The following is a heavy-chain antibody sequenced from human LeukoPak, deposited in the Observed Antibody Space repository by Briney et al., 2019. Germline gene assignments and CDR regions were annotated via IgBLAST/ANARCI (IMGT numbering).Heavy chain of an antibody. CDR1: GFSFSNYW. J-gene: IGHJ4*02. Sequence: GGSLRLSCAASGFSFSNYWMSWVRQAPGKGLEWVSAISGSGGSTYYADSVKGRFTISRDNAKNTVYLQMNSLRAEDTAVYYCARARDLDDSSGYSFDYWGQGILVTVSS. CDR3: ARARDLDDSSGYSFDY. CDR2: ISGSGGST. V-gene: IGHV3-23*01. D-gene: IGHD3-22*01.